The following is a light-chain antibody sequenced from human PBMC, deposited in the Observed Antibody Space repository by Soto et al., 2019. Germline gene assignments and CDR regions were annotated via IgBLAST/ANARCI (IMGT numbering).Light chain of an antibody. CDR3: QQRSNWPPKWT. CDR1: QSVSSY. V-gene: IGKV3-11*01. J-gene: IGKJ1*01. Sequence: EIVFTQSPATLSLSPGERATLSCRASQSVSSYLAWYQQKPGQAPRLLIYDASNRATGIPARFSGSGSGTDFTLTISSLEPEDFAVYYCQQRSNWPPKWTFGQGTKVDI. CDR2: DAS.